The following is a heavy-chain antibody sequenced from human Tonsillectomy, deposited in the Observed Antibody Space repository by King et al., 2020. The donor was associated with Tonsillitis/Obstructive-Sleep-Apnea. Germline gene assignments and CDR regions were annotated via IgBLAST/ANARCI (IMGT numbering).Heavy chain of an antibody. CDR3: ARDRYIVVIPAAVDAFDI. Sequence: VQLVESGGGLVQPGGSLRLSCAASGFTFRSYELTWVRQAPGKGLEWISFISSSGSITYYADSVKGRFTISRDNANNSLYLQMNSLRADDTAVYYCARDRYIVVIPAAVDAFDIWGQGTMVTVSS. V-gene: IGHV3-48*03. D-gene: IGHD2-2*01. CDR2: ISSSGSIT. CDR1: GFTFRSYE. J-gene: IGHJ3*02.